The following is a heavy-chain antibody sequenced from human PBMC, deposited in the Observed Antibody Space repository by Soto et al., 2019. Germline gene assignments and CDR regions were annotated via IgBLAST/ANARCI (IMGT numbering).Heavy chain of an antibody. V-gene: IGHV3-21*01. CDR1: GFTFSSYS. J-gene: IGHJ4*02. CDR2: ISSSSSYI. D-gene: IGHD4-17*01. CDR3: ARDGLGSYGDFLYYFDY. Sequence: PGGSLRLSCAASGFTFSSYSMNWVRQAPGKGLEWVSSISSSSSYIYYADSVKGRFTISRDNAKNSLYLQMNSLRAEDTAVYYCARDGLGSYGDFLYYFDYWGQGTLVTV.